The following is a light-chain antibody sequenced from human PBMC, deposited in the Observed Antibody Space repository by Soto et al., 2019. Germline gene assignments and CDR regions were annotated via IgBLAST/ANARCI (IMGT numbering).Light chain of an antibody. Sequence: EVVPTQSQATLSVSPWERATLSCRASQGLGTNLAWYQQKPGLAPRLIIYDASTRATGIPDRFSGSGSGTDFTLTISRLEPEDFAVYYCQQSGSSPITFGQRTRLEIK. CDR3: QQSGSSPIT. J-gene: IGKJ5*01. CDR2: DAS. CDR1: QGLGTN. V-gene: IGKV3D-20*01.